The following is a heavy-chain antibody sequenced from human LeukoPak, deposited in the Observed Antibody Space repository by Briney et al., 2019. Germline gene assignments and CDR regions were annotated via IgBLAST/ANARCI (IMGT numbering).Heavy chain of an antibody. CDR1: GFTFSSYA. J-gene: IGHJ3*02. V-gene: IGHV3-23*01. Sequence: PGGSLRLSCAASGFTFSSYAMSWVRQAPGKGLEWVSAISGSGGSTYYADSVKGRFTISRDNSKNTLYLQMNSLRAEDTAVYYCAKFSYVGVITMVRGVRGAFDIWGRGTMVTVSS. CDR2: ISGSGGST. CDR3: AKFSYVGVITMVRGVRGAFDI. D-gene: IGHD3-10*01.